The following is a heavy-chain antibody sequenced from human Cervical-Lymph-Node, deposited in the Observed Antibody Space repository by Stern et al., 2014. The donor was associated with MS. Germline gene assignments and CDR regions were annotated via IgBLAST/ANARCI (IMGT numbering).Heavy chain of an antibody. CDR3: ARSPGYSSSWYPYYFDY. Sequence: QVQLVESGPGVVKPSQTLSLTCTVSGGPISSGGYYWSWIRQHPGKGLEWIAYIHYSGRTYSNPFLKSRLTISVDTSKNQFSLKLSSVTAADTAVYYCARSPGYSSSWYPYYFDYWGQGTLVTVSS. V-gene: IGHV4-31*03. J-gene: IGHJ4*02. CDR2: IHYSGRT. CDR1: GGPISSGGYY. D-gene: IGHD6-13*01.